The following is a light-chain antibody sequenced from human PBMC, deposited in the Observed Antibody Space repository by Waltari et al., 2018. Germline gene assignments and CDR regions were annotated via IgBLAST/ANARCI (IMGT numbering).Light chain of an antibody. Sequence: SYVLTQPPSVSVAPGQTARTTCGGQNIGGKSVQWYQQMPGQAPILVVSDESDRPSGIPERFSGSNSGNTATLTISRVEAGDEADYYCQVWDGNSDHAVFGGGTQLTVL. V-gene: IGLV3-21*02. CDR1: NIGGKS. CDR3: QVWDGNSDHAV. J-gene: IGLJ7*01. CDR2: DES.